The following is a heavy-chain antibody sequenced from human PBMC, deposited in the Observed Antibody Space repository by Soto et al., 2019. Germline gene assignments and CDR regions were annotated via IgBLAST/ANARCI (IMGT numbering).Heavy chain of an antibody. CDR3: ARRYGEFDY. V-gene: IGHV3-23*01. J-gene: IGHJ4*02. CDR1: GFTFRSYA. CDR2: INISGGTT. D-gene: IGHD4-17*01. Sequence: VQLLESGGGLVQAGGSLRVSCAASGFTFRSYAMSWVRQAPGKGLQWVSSINISGGTTYYPGTVEARSTVSRDNSKNTLFLPMTGLTVEDPAGYYSARRYGEFDYWGQGTLVTVSS.